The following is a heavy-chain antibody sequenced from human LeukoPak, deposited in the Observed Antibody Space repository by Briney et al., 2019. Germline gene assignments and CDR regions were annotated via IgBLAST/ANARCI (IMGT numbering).Heavy chain of an antibody. Sequence: GWSLRLSCAASGFTFSSYGMHWVRQAPGKGLEWVAVIWYDGSNKYYADSVKGRFTISRDNSKNTLYLQMNSLRAEDTAVYYCATSGSYYRFEYWGQGTLVTVFS. D-gene: IGHD1-26*01. V-gene: IGHV3-33*01. J-gene: IGHJ4*02. CDR1: GFTFSSYG. CDR2: IWYDGSNK. CDR3: ATSGSYYRFEY.